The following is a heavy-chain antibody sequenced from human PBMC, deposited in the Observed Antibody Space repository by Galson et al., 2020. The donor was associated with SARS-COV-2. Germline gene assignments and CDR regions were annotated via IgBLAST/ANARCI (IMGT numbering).Heavy chain of an antibody. CDR2: IKQDGSEK. J-gene: IGHJ6*02. V-gene: IGHV3-7*01. D-gene: IGHD5-18*01. CDR3: ARVLDTAMALGYYYGMDV. CDR1: GFTFSSYW. Sequence: GESLKISCAASGFTFSSYWMSWVRQAPGKGLEWVANIKQDGSEKYYVDSVKGRFTISRDNAKNSLYLQMNSLRAEDTAVYYCARVLDTAMALGYYYGMDVWGQGTTVTVSS.